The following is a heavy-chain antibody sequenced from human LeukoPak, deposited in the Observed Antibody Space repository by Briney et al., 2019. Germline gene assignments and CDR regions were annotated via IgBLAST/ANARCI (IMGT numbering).Heavy chain of an antibody. CDR1: GFTFSNAW. Sequence: GGSLRLSCAASGFTFSNAWMNWVRQAPGKGLDWVGRIKSKIDGGTTDYAAPVKGRFTISRDDSKTTLYVQMNSLKTEDTAVYYCATFYQGAFDIWGQGTKVTVSS. CDR3: ATFYQGAFDI. V-gene: IGHV3-15*01. D-gene: IGHD2-2*01. J-gene: IGHJ3*02. CDR2: IKSKIDGGTT.